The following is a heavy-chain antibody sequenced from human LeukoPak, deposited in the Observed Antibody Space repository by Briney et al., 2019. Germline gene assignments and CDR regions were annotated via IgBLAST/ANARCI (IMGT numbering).Heavy chain of an antibody. CDR3: ARVNSLRYSSRWFIDY. V-gene: IGHV3-53*01. D-gene: IGHD6-13*01. CDR1: GFIVSSNY. J-gene: IGHJ4*02. CDR2: IYSGGST. Sequence: GGSLRLSCAASGFIVSSNYMSWVRQAPGKGLEWVSVIYSGGSTFYADSVKGRFTISRDNSKNTLYLRMNSLRAEDTAVYYCARVNSLRYSSRWFIDYWGQGTLVTVSS.